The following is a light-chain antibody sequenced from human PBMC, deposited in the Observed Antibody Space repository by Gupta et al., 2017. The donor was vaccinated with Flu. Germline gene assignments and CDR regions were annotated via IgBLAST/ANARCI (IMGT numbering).Light chain of an antibody. CDR1: GHSTYG. CDR2: VNSDGSH. Sequence: GHSTYGIAWHQQHPESGPRFLMKVNSDGSHKKGDGIPDRFSGSSSGAERHLSVSSLQSEDGTDCYCQAWGTGIRGVFGGGAKLTVL. J-gene: IGLJ3*02. V-gene: IGLV4-69*01. CDR3: QAWGTGIRGV.